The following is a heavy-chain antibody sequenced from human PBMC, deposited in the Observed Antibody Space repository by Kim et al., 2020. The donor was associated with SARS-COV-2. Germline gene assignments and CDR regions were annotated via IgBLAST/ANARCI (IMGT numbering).Heavy chain of an antibody. D-gene: IGHD2-8*01. CDR3: ARGMHSTFYYYYMDV. V-gene: IGHV3-30*07. J-gene: IGHJ6*03. Sequence: DTVKGRFTISRDNSKNTRYLQMNSLSAEDTAVYYCARGMHSTFYYYYMDVWGKGTTVTVAS.